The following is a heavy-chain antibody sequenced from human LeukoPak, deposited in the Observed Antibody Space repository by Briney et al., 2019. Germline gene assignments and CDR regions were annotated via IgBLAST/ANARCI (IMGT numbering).Heavy chain of an antibody. CDR1: GGSISSGGYY. CDR3: ARTIPGIAVAGSRGYYFDY. CDR2: IYYSGST. D-gene: IGHD6-19*01. V-gene: IGHV4-31*03. Sequence: SETLSLTCTVSGGSISSGGYYWSWIRQHPGKGLEWIGYIYYSGSTYYNPSLKSRVTISVDTSKNQFSLKLSSVTAADTAVYYCARTIPGIAVAGSRGYYFDYWGQGTLVTVSS. J-gene: IGHJ4*02.